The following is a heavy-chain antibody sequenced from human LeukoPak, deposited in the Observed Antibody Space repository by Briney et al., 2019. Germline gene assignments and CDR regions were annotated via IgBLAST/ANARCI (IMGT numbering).Heavy chain of an antibody. CDR3: ARWLQLLSYFDY. J-gene: IGHJ4*02. Sequence: SETLSLTCTVSGDSISSGDYYWSWIRQPAGKGLEWIGRIYTSGSTNYNPSLKSRVTISVDTSKNQFSLKLTPVTAADTAVYYCARWLQLLSYFDYWGQGTLVTVSS. D-gene: IGHD5-24*01. CDR2: IYTSGST. V-gene: IGHV4-61*02. CDR1: GDSISSGDYY.